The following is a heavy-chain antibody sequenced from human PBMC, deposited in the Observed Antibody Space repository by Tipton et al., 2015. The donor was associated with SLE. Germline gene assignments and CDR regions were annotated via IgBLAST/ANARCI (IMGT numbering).Heavy chain of an antibody. CDR3: ARQDYDILTGYFDY. J-gene: IGHJ4*02. CDR1: GGSISSSSYY. CDR2: SYYSGRT. D-gene: IGHD3-9*01. Sequence: TLSLTCTVPGGSISSSSYYWGWIRQPPGKGLEWIGSSYYSGRTYYSPPLKSRVTISVDTSKNQFSLKLSSVTAADTAVYYCARQDYDILTGYFDYWGQGTLVTVSS. V-gene: IGHV4-39*01.